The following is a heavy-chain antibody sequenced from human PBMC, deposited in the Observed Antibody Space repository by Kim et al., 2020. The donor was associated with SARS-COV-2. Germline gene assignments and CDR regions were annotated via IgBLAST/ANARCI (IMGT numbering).Heavy chain of an antibody. V-gene: IGHV3-53*01. D-gene: IGHD3-3*01. CDR3: ARGRSGYGDFDQ. J-gene: IGHJ4*02. Sequence: GGSLRLSCAVSGFAVSSNYLTWVRQAPGKGLEWVSVIYGDGSTFYADSVKGRFTMSRDNAKNTVYFQMASPRVDDTAVYYCARGRSGYGDFDQWGQGTLVTVSS. CDR1: GFAVSSNY. CDR2: IYGDGST.